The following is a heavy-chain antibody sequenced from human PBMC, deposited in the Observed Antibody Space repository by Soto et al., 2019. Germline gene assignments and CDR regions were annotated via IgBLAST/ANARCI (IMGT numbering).Heavy chain of an antibody. Sequence: PSETLSLTCAVYGGSVNGYYWNWIRQPPGKGLEWIGEINHTGGTHYNPSLKSRVTMSVDTSKNQFSLRLSSVTAADTAIYYCASRTTLFGWLMPPFDPWGQGTQVTVSS. J-gene: IGHJ5*02. CDR3: ASRTTLFGWLMPPFDP. CDR2: INHTGGT. V-gene: IGHV4-34*01. CDR1: GGSVNGYY. D-gene: IGHD3-3*01.